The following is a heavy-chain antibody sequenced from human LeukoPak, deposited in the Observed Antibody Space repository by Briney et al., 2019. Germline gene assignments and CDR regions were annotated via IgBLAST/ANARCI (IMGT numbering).Heavy chain of an antibody. D-gene: IGHD4-17*01. CDR3: ARGYGDFRVEGRYFHS. V-gene: IGHV4-4*02. Sequence: TETLSLTCAVSGGSISSSNWWSWVRQPPGKGLEWIGEIYHSGSTNYNPPLKSRVTISVDKSKNQFSLKLSSVTAADTAVYYCARGYGDFRVEGRYFHSWGQGTLVTVSS. J-gene: IGHJ4*02. CDR2: IYHSGST. CDR1: GGSISSSNW.